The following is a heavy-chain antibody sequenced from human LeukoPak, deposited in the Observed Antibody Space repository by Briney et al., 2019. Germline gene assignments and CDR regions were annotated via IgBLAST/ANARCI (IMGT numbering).Heavy chain of an antibody. J-gene: IGHJ4*02. CDR1: GLTFDSYT. V-gene: IGHV3-43*01. CDR2: IAWDGSFE. CDR3: SRDIGMAVGTVLHS. Sequence: GGSLRLSCEASGLTFDSYTMHWVRQPPGKGLEWVSLIAWDGSFEYYADSMKGRFTISRDNSKNSLYLQMNALRPEDTAFYYCSRDIGMAVGTVLHSWGQGTLVTVSS. D-gene: IGHD6-19*01.